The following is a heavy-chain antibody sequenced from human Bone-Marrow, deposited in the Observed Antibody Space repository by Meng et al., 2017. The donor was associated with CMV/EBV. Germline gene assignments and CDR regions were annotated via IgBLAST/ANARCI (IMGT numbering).Heavy chain of an antibody. CDR2: ITSRSDGGTT. V-gene: IGHV3-15*01. CDR3: TTLGGSTWYGIDY. Sequence: SGCTFSDAWRSWVRQAPGKGLEWVGRITSRSDGGTTDYVAPVKGRFSISRDYSKNTLYLQMNSLKTEDTAVYYCTTLGGSTWYGIDYWGQGTLVTVSS. CDR1: GCTFSDAW. D-gene: IGHD6-13*01. J-gene: IGHJ4*02.